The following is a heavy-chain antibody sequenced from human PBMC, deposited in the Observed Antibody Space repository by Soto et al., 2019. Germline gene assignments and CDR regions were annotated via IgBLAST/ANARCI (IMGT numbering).Heavy chain of an antibody. D-gene: IGHD3-10*01. V-gene: IGHV4-39*01. Sequence: SETLSLTCTVSGGSISSSSYYWGWIRQPPGKGLEWIGSIYYSGSTYYNPSLKSRVTISVDTSKNQFSLKLSSVTAADTAVYYCARTGVLLWFGELLYPNYYYYYGMDVWGQGTTVTVSS. CDR2: IYYSGST. CDR1: GGSISSSSYY. CDR3: ARTGVLLWFGELLYPNYYYYYGMDV. J-gene: IGHJ6*02.